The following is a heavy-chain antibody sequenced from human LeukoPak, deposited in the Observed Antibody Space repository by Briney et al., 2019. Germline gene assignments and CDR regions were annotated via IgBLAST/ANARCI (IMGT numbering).Heavy chain of an antibody. Sequence: PSETLSLTCAVYGGSFSGYYWSWIRQPPGKGLEWIGEINHSGSTNYNPSLKSRVTISVDTSKNQFSLKLSSVTAADTAVYYCARGSARKYYYGSGSYYPPDYWGQGTLVTVSS. CDR1: GGSFSGYY. D-gene: IGHD3-10*01. CDR2: INHSGST. J-gene: IGHJ4*02. CDR3: ARGSARKYYYGSGSYYPPDY. V-gene: IGHV4-34*01.